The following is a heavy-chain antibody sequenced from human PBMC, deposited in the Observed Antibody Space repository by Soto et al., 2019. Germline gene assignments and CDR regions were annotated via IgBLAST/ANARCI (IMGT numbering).Heavy chain of an antibody. D-gene: IGHD4-17*01. Sequence: GASVKVSCKASGGTFSSYAISWVRQAPGQGLEWMGGIIPIFGTANYAQKLQGRVTITADESTSTAYMELSSLRSEDTAVYYCARSRGNTVTTDYYYYYMDVWGKGTTVTVSS. CDR1: GGTFSSYA. CDR2: IIPIFGTA. V-gene: IGHV1-69*13. CDR3: ARSRGNTVTTDYYYYYMDV. J-gene: IGHJ6*03.